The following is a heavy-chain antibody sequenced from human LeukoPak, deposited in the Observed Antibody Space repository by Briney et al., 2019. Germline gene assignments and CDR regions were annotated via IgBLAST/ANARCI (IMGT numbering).Heavy chain of an antibody. D-gene: IGHD3/OR15-3a*01. V-gene: IGHV1-24*01. CDR2: FDPEDGET. CDR1: GYTLTELS. CDR3: ATLDLSLQYYFDY. Sequence: ASVKVSGKVSGYTLTELSMHWVRQAPGKGLEWMGGFDPEDGETIYAQRFQGRVTMTEDTSTDTAYMELSSLRSEDTAVYYCATLDLSLQYYFDYWGQGTLVTVSS. J-gene: IGHJ4*02.